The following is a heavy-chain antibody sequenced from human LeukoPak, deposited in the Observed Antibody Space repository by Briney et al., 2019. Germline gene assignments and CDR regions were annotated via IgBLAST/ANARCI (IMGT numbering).Heavy chain of an antibody. J-gene: IGHJ4*02. V-gene: IGHV1-69*13. D-gene: IGHD3-22*01. CDR3: ARAVAYYYDSSGYYSLDY. CDR1: GHTFVSYG. CDR2: IIPIFGTA. Sequence: GASVKVSCKASGHTFVSYGISWVRQAPGQGLEWMGGIIPIFGTANYAQKFQGRVTITADESTSTAYMELSSLRSEDTAVYYCARAVAYYYDSSGYYSLDYWGQGTLVTVSS.